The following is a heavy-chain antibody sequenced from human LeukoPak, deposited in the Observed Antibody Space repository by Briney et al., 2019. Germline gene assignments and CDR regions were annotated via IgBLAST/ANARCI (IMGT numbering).Heavy chain of an antibody. J-gene: IGHJ5*02. CDR2: ISHTGST. Sequence: SETLSLTCTVSGASINGHYWSWVRQSPEKGLEWIGYISHTGSTNYNPFLKSRVTMSVDTSKKQFSLKLSSVTAADTAIYYCARSGSRFLELWFDPWGQGTLVTVSS. V-gene: IGHV4-59*11. D-gene: IGHD3-3*01. CDR3: ARSGSRFLELWFDP. CDR1: GASINGHY.